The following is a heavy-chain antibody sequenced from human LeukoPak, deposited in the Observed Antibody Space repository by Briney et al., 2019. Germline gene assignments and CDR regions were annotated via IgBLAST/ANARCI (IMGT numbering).Heavy chain of an antibody. V-gene: IGHV1-2*02. J-gene: IGHJ4*02. CDR2: INPNSGGT. D-gene: IGHD6-6*01. CDR1: GYTFTGYY. CDR3: ARGRYEYSSSVSYFDY. Sequence: ASVKVSCKASGYTFTGYYMHWGRQAPGQGLECMGWINPNSGGTNYAQKFQGRVTMTMDTSISTAYMELSRLRSDHTAVYYCARGRYEYSSSVSYFDYWGQEPVGSVSS.